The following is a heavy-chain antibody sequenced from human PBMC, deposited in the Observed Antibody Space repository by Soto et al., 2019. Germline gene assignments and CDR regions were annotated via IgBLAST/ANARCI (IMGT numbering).Heavy chain of an antibody. CDR2: ISASGGNT. V-gene: IGHV3-23*01. Sequence: GGSLRLSCAASGFTFSNNAMSWVRQAPGKGLEWVSTISASGGNTYYTDSVKGRFTISRDNSKNTLYLQMNSLRAEDTAVYYCARHRPETSRGLWYSSRWGTPDYWGQGTPVTVSS. CDR3: ARHRPETSRGLWYSSRWGTPDY. D-gene: IGHD6-13*01. CDR1: GFTFSNNA. J-gene: IGHJ4*02.